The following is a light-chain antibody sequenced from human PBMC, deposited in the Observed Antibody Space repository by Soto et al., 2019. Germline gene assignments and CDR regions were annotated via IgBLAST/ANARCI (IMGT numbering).Light chain of an antibody. Sequence: EIVLTQSPGTLSLSPGERATLSCRASQSVSSSYLAWYQQKPGQAPRLLIYGASSRATGIPDRFSGSGSGTDFTLTSSRLEPEDFAVYYCQQYGSSPPLYTFGQGTTLEIK. J-gene: IGKJ2*01. CDR2: GAS. V-gene: IGKV3-20*01. CDR1: QSVSSSY. CDR3: QQYGSSPPLYT.